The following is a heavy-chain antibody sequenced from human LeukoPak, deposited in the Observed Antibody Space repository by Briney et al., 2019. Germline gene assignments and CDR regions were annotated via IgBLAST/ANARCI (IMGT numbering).Heavy chain of an antibody. V-gene: IGHV3-30*01. CDR1: GFTFSSYA. J-gene: IGHJ4*02. Sequence: GGSPRLSCAASGFTFSSYAMHWVRQAPGKGLEWVAVISYDGSNKYYADSVKGRFTISRDNSKNTLYLQMNSLRAEDTAVYYCARGNAVYYYDSSIDYWGQGTLVTVSS. D-gene: IGHD3-22*01. CDR2: ISYDGSNK. CDR3: ARGNAVYYYDSSIDY.